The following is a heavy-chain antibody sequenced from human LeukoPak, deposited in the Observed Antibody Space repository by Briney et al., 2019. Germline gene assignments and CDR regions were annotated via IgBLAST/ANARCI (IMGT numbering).Heavy chain of an antibody. CDR2: ISGSGIST. V-gene: IGHV3-23*01. D-gene: IGHD3-9*01. CDR1: GFTFSSYA. J-gene: IGHJ4*02. CDR3: AKGDNDILTGYYNSFDY. Sequence: GGSLRLSCAASGFTFSSYAMSWVRQAPGKGLEWVSTISGSGISTYYSDSVKGRFTISRDNSKNTLYLRMNSLSAEDTAVYYCAKGDNDILTGYYNSFDYWGQGTLVTVSS.